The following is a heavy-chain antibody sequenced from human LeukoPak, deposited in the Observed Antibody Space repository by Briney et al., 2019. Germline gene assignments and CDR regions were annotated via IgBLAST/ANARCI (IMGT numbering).Heavy chain of an antibody. CDR2: IIPILGIA. J-gene: IGHJ4*02. CDR3: ASPKTAYCGGDCYL. Sequence: GASVKVSCKASGGTFSSYAISWVRQAPGQGLEWMGRIIPILGIANYAQKFQGRVTITADKSTSTAYMELSSLRSEDTAVYYCASPKTAYCGGDCYLWGQGTLVTVSS. V-gene: IGHV1-69*04. CDR1: GGTFSSYA. D-gene: IGHD2-21*02.